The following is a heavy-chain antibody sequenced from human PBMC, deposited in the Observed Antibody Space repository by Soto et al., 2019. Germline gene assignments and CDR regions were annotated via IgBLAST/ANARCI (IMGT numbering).Heavy chain of an antibody. V-gene: IGHV1-18*01. Sequence: ASVKVSCKASGYSFTSFGISWVRQAPGQGLEWMGWIGGYNDNTKYAQNLQDRVSMTKDPSTSTVYMELGSLRSDDTAVYFCARDTVSSSWFGAKFDYWGQ. J-gene: IGHJ4*01. CDR1: GYSFTSFG. D-gene: IGHD6-13*01. CDR3: ARDTVSSSWFGAKFDY. CDR2: IGGYNDNT.